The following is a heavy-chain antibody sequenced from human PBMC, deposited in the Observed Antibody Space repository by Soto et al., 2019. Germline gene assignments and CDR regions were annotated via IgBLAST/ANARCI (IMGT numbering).Heavy chain of an antibody. CDR3: ATDDGHYYGSV. CDR2: IIPIFGTT. J-gene: IGHJ1*01. CDR1: GGTFGSDA. V-gene: IGHV1-69*06. Sequence: GASVKVSFKASGGTFGSDAITWVRQAPGQGLEWVGRIIPIFGTTNYAQNLQGRVTISADKSINTAYMQLSRLTSDDTAVYSCATDDGHYYGSVWGQGTLVTVSS. D-gene: IGHD3-22*01.